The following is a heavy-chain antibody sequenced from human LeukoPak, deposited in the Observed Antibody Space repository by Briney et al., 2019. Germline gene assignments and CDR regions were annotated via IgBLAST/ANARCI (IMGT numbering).Heavy chain of an antibody. D-gene: IGHD1-14*01. J-gene: IGHJ6*03. Sequence: SETLSLTCAVSVYSISSVYYWGWTRQPPGKGLEWIGRTYHSGSTYYNPSLKRRHTIQVDAPKNQFSLKLSSVTAAGTAVYYCASCGPLSRRTEGYYYYYMDVWGKGTTVTVSS. CDR2: TYHSGST. V-gene: IGHV4-38-2*01. CDR1: VYSISSVYY. CDR3: ASCGPLSRRTEGYYYYYMDV.